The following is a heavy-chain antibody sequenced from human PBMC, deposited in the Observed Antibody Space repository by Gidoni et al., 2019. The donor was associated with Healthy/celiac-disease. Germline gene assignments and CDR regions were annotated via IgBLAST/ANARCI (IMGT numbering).Heavy chain of an antibody. V-gene: IGHV3-21*01. D-gene: IGHD3-3*01. CDR3: ARDAGGGIFGVGSPNWFDP. CDR1: AFTFSSYS. CDR2: ISSSSSYI. J-gene: IGHJ5*02. Sequence: EVQLVESGGGLVKPGGSMRLACAASAFTFSSYSLNWVRQAPGQGMEWFSSISSSSSYIYYADSVKGRFTISRENAKNSLYLQMNSLRAEDTAVYYCARDAGGGIFGVGSPNWFDPWGQGTLVTVSS.